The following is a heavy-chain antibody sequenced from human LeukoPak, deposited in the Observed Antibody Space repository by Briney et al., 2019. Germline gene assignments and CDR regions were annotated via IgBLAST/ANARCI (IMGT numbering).Heavy chain of an antibody. V-gene: IGHV3-48*01. CDR3: AKWGITMVRGVIKGYYYGMDV. CDR1: GFTLSGYR. CDR2: ISRRSSII. Sequence: GGPLRLSFAAYGFTLSGYRMNGVRQATGKGLERDSYISRRSSIIYYADSVKGRFTISRDNSKNTLYLQMNSLRAGDTAVYYCAKWGITMVRGVIKGYYYGMDVWGQGTTVTVSS. J-gene: IGHJ6*02. D-gene: IGHD3-10*01.